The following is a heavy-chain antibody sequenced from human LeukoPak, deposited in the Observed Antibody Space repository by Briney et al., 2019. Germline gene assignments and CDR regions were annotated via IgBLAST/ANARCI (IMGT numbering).Heavy chain of an antibody. J-gene: IGHJ5*02. D-gene: IGHD5-24*01. Sequence: GGSLRLSCAASGFTFSSYGMHWVRQAPGKGLEWVAVIWYDGSNKYYADSVKGRFTISRDNSKNTLYLQMNSLRAEDTAVYYCGAPMATIPKNWFDPWGQGTLVTVSS. V-gene: IGHV3-33*01. CDR2: IWYDGSNK. CDR1: GFTFSSYG. CDR3: GAPMATIPKNWFDP.